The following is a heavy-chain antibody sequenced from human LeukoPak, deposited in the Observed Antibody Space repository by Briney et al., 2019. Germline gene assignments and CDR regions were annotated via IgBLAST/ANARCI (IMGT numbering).Heavy chain of an antibody. CDR3: ARVGIVGAPIDY. CDR1: GGTFSSSA. Sequence: ASVKVSCKTSGGTFSSSAITWVRQAPGQGLEWMGRIIPALNITSYAQKFQGRVTITADTSTSTAYMELSSLRSEETAVYYCARVGIVGAPIDYWGQGTLVTVSS. J-gene: IGHJ4*02. CDR2: IIPALNIT. D-gene: IGHD1-26*01. V-gene: IGHV1-69*04.